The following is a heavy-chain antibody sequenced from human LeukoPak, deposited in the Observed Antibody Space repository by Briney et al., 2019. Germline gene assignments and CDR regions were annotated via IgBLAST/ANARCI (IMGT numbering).Heavy chain of an antibody. CDR1: GYTFTSYA. Sequence: GASVKVSCKASGYTFTSYAMNWMRQAPGQGLEWMGWINTNTGNPTYVQGFTGRFVFSLDTSVSTAYLQIGSLKAEDTAVYYCARGLSEFYYDSSGYPLWGQGTLVTVSS. CDR3: ARGLSEFYYDSSGYPL. CDR2: INTNTGNP. J-gene: IGHJ4*02. D-gene: IGHD3-22*01. V-gene: IGHV7-4-1*01.